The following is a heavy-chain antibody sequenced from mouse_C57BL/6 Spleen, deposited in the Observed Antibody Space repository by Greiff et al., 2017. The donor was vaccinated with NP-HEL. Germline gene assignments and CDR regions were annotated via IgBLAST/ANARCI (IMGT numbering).Heavy chain of an antibody. CDR1: GYTFTDYY. CDR3: ARREYYGTPGY. CDR2: INPNNGGT. J-gene: IGHJ2*01. Sequence: VQLQQSGPELVKPGASVKISCKASGYTFTDYYMNWVKQSHGKSLEWIGDINPNNGGTSYNQKFKGKATLTVDKSSSTAYMELRSLTSEDSAVYYCARREYYGTPGYWGQGTTLTVSS. D-gene: IGHD1-1*01. V-gene: IGHV1-26*01.